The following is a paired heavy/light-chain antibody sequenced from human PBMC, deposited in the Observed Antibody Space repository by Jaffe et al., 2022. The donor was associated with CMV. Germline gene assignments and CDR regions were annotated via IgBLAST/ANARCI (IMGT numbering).Heavy chain of an antibody. Sequence: QVQLQESGPGLVKPSETLSLTCTVSGGSISSYYWSWIRQPPGKGLEWIGYIYYSGSTNYNPSLKSRVTISVDTSKNQFSLKLSSVTAADTAVYYCARDSHDYVWGSYRYLRDAFDIWGQGTMVTVSS. CDR1: GGSISSYY. V-gene: IGHV4-59*01. J-gene: IGHJ3*02. CDR3: ARDSHDYVWGSYRYLRDAFDI. D-gene: IGHD3-16*02. CDR2: IYYSGST.
Light chain of an antibody. Sequence: SSELTQDPAVSVALGQTVRITCQGDSLRSYYASWYQQKPGQAPVLVIYGKNNRPSGIPDRFSGSSSGNTASLTITGAQAEDEADYYCNSRDSSGNHPLFGGGTKLTVL. CDR1: SLRSYY. CDR3: NSRDSSGNHPL. V-gene: IGLV3-19*01. J-gene: IGLJ2*01. CDR2: GKN.